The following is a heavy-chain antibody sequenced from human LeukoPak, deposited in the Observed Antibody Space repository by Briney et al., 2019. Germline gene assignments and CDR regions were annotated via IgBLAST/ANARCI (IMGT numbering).Heavy chain of an antibody. J-gene: IGHJ4*02. Sequence: GGSLRLSCAASGFTFSSYSMNWGRQAPGKGLEWVSSISSSSSYIYYADSVKGRFTISRDNAKNSLYLQMNSLRAEDTAVYYCARDLRGSGSSDYWGQGTLVTVSS. D-gene: IGHD3-10*01. CDR2: ISSSSSYI. CDR3: ARDLRGSGSSDY. CDR1: GFTFSSYS. V-gene: IGHV3-21*01.